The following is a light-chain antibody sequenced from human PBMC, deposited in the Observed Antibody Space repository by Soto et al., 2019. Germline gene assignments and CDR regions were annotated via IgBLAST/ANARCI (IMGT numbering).Light chain of an antibody. CDR3: QQYNNWPRWT. CDR1: QSIYNRY. Sequence: EIVLTQSPGTLSLSPGETVTLPCRASQSIYNRYLAWFQQKPGQAPRLLIFGASSRATGIPARFSGSGSGTEFTLTISSLQSEDFAVYYCQQYNNWPRWTFGQGTKVDIK. J-gene: IGKJ1*01. V-gene: IGKV3-15*01. CDR2: GAS.